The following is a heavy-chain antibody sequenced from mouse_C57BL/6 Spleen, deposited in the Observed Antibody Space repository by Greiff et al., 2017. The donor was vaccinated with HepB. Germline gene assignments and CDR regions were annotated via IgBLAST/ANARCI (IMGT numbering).Heavy chain of an antibody. CDR3: ASRAAPYAMDY. CDR1: GFTFSDYG. Sequence: EVMLVESGGGLVKPGGSLKLSCAASGFTFSDYGMHWVRQAPEKGLEWVAYISSGSSTIYYADTVKGRFTISRDNAKNTLFLQMTSLRSEDTAMYYCASRAAPYAMDYWGQGTSVTVSS. J-gene: IGHJ4*01. CDR2: ISSGSSTI. V-gene: IGHV5-17*01. D-gene: IGHD3-1*01.